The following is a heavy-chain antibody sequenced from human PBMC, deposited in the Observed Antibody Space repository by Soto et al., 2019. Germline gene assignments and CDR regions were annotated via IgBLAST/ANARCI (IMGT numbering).Heavy chain of an antibody. V-gene: IGHV4-39*01. D-gene: IGHD1-26*01. J-gene: IGHJ4*02. CDR2: LSYSGNT. Sequence: QLQLQESGPGLVKPSETLSLTCTVSGGSISSSSYYWGWIRQPPGKGLEWIGILSYSGNTYYNPSRQSRVTVSVDTSESQCALRLTSVTAADTAVFYCARQGGRCTDFASWGQGALVTVSS. CDR1: GGSISSSSYY. CDR3: ARQGGRCTDFAS.